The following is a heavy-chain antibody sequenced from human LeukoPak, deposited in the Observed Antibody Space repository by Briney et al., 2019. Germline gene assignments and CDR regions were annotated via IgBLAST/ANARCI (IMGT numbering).Heavy chain of an antibody. CDR2: ISGSGGST. CDR3: AKGDYYGSGSYYGYFDY. V-gene: IGHV3-23*01. CDR1: GFTFSSYA. Sequence: PGGSLRLSCAAFGFTFSSYAMSWVRQAPGKGLEWVSAISGSGGSTYYADSVKGRFTISRDNSKNTLYLQMNSLRAEDTAVYYCAKGDYYGSGSYYGYFDYWGQGTLVTVSS. D-gene: IGHD3-10*01. J-gene: IGHJ4*02.